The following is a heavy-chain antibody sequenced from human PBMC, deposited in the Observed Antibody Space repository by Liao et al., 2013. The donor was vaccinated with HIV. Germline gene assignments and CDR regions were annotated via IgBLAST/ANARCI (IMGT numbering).Heavy chain of an antibody. CDR1: GGSITSGDYY. D-gene: IGHD3-3*01. V-gene: IGHV4-30-4*08. CDR2: IYYSGST. Sequence: QVQLQESGPGLVKPSQTLSLTCTVSGGSITSGDYYWSWIRQPPGKGLEWIGYIYYSGSTYYKPSLKSRVSISVDTSKNQFSLRLSSVTAADTAVYYCARTDQYYDFWNGYENWFDPWGQGTLVTVSS. J-gene: IGHJ5*02. CDR3: ARTDQYYDFWNGYENWFDP.